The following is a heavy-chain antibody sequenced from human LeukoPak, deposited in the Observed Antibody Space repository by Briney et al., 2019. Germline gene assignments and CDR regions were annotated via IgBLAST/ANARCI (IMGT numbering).Heavy chain of an antibody. CDR2: ISPNSGGT. D-gene: IGHD3-10*01. CDR3: ARDQSILWFGPNWFDP. Sequence: ASVKVSCKASGYTFTGYYMHWVRQAPGQGLEWMGWISPNSGGTNYAQKFQGRVTMTRDTSISTAYMELSRLRSDDTAVYYCARDQSILWFGPNWFDPWGQGTLVTVSS. CDR1: GYTFTGYY. J-gene: IGHJ5*02. V-gene: IGHV1-2*02.